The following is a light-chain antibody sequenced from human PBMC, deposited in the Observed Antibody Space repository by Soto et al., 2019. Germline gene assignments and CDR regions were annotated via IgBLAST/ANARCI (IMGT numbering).Light chain of an antibody. CDR1: SSDVGGYNY. CDR2: EVS. V-gene: IGLV2-8*01. J-gene: IGLJ2*01. CDR3: SSYAGSNNVV. Sequence: QSALTQPPSASGSPGKSVTISCTGTSSDVGGYNYVSWYQQHPGKAPKLMIYEVSKRPSGVPDRFSGSKSGNTASLTVSGLQADDEADYYCSSYAGSNNVVFGGGTKLTVL.